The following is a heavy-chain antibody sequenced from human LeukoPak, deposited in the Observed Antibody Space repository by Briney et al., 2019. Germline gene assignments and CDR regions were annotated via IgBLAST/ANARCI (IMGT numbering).Heavy chain of an antibody. J-gene: IGHJ4*02. CDR3: AREYCSSTSCSFDY. CDR2: ISAYNGNT. V-gene: IGHV1-18*01. CDR1: GYTFTSYG. Sequence: ALVKVSCKASGYTFTSYGISWVRQAPGQGLEWMGWISAYNGNTNYAQKLQGRVTMTTDTSTSTAYMELRSLRSDDTAVYYCAREYCSSTSCSFDYWGQGTLVTVSS. D-gene: IGHD2-2*01.